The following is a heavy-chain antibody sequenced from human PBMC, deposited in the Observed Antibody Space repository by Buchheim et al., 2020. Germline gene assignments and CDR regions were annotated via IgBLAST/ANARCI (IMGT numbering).Heavy chain of an antibody. CDR2: ISGSSGYT. Sequence: QVQLLESGGGLVKPGGSLRLSCAASGFTFSDYYMSWIRQAPGKGLEWVSYISGSSGYTNYADSVKRRFTISRDNAKNPPYLQMNSLRAEDTAVYYCARGGHGYEPNYYYYGMDVWGQGTT. D-gene: IGHD5-24*01. V-gene: IGHV3-11*06. CDR3: ARGGHGYEPNYYYYGMDV. J-gene: IGHJ6*02. CDR1: GFTFSDYY.